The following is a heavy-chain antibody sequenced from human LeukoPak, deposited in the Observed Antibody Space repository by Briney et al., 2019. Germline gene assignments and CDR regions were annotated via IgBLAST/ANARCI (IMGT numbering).Heavy chain of an antibody. Sequence: ASVKVSCKASGYTFTGYYMHWVRQATGQGLEWMGWMNPNTGNTGYAQKFQGRVTFTGSTSTSTAHMELSSLRSDDTAVYYCARVIRTMVRGVIVYNWFDPWGQGTPVTVSS. CDR2: MNPNTGNT. D-gene: IGHD3-10*01. J-gene: IGHJ5*02. CDR1: GYTFTGYY. CDR3: ARVIRTMVRGVIVYNWFDP. V-gene: IGHV1-8*03.